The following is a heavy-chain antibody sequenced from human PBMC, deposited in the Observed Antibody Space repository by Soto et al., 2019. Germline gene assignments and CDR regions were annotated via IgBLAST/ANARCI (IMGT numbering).Heavy chain of an antibody. D-gene: IGHD3-22*01. V-gene: IGHV4-59*01. J-gene: IGHJ4*02. Sequence: PSETLSLTCTVSGGSISSYYWSWIRQPPGKGLEWIGYIYYSASTNYNPSLKSRVTISVDTSKNQFSLKLSSVTAADTAVYYCARSGGYYDSSGYYPFDYWGQGTLVTVSS. CDR3: ARSGGYYDSSGYYPFDY. CDR1: GGSISSYY. CDR2: IYYSAST.